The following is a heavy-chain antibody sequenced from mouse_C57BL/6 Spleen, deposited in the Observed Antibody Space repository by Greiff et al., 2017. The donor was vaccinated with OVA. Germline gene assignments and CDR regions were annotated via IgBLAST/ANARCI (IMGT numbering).Heavy chain of an antibody. CDR3: ARRDYYGSPWYFDV. CDR2: IDPSDSYT. D-gene: IGHD1-1*01. J-gene: IGHJ1*03. V-gene: IGHV1-50*01. Sequence: VKLQQPGAELVKPGASVKLSCKASGYTFTSYWMQWVKQRPGQGLEWIGEIDPSDSYTNYNQKFKGKATLTVDTSSSTAYMQLSSLTSEDSAVYYCARRDYYGSPWYFDVWGTGTTVTVSS. CDR1: GYTFTSYW.